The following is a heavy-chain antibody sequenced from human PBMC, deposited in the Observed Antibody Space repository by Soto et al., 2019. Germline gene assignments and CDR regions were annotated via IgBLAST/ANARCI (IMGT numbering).Heavy chain of an antibody. J-gene: IGHJ5*02. CDR1: GFSFSSYS. CDR2: ISGSDSYM. CDR3: ARDREIGATVTTYYDA. D-gene: IGHD3-10*01. V-gene: IGHV3-21*01. Sequence: PGGSLRLSCAASGFSFSSYSMNWVRQAPGKGLEWVSSISGSDSYMYYTDSVKGRFTISRDNAKNSLYLQVNSLRAEDTAVYYCARDREIGATVTTYYDAWGQGALVTVSS.